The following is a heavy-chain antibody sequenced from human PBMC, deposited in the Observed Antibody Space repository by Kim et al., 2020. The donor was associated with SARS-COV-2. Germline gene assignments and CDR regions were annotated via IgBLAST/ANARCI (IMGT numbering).Heavy chain of an antibody. J-gene: IGHJ5*02. D-gene: IGHD3-3*01. CDR2: INYSGTT. CDR3: ARYSKHSTLFEIVKAYSWFDA. Sequence: SETLSLTCAVYGGSFSGTYFWTWIRQPPGKGLEGIGVINYSGTTNYNPSLKSRVTISVDTSKNQFSLRLTSVTAADTAVYYCARYSKHSTLFEIVKAYSWFDAWSQGTPVTVSS. V-gene: IGHV4-34*01. CDR1: GGSFSGTYF.